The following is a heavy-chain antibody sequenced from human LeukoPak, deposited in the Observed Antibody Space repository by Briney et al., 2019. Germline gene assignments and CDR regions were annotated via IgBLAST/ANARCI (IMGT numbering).Heavy chain of an antibody. Sequence: PSETLSLTCTVSGGSISSSSYYWGWIRQPPGKGLEWIGSIYYSGSTYYNPSLKSRVTISVDTSKNQFSLKLSSVTAADTAVYYCAREYYYDSSGYYPPHAFDIWGQGTMVTVSS. J-gene: IGHJ3*02. CDR2: IYYSGST. D-gene: IGHD3-22*01. CDR1: GGSISSSSYY. V-gene: IGHV4-39*07. CDR3: AREYYYDSSGYYPPHAFDI.